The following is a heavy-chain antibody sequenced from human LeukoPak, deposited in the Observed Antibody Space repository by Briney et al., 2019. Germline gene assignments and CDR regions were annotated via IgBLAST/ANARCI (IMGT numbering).Heavy chain of an antibody. Sequence: ASVKVSCKASGYTFTSYDINWVRQATGQGLEWMGIINPSGGSTSYAQKFQGRVTMTRDTSTSTVYMELSSLRSEDTAVYYCARVGLSGSPFDYWGQGTLVTVSS. D-gene: IGHD3-10*01. CDR2: INPSGGST. CDR1: GYTFTSYD. J-gene: IGHJ4*02. V-gene: IGHV1-46*01. CDR3: ARVGLSGSPFDY.